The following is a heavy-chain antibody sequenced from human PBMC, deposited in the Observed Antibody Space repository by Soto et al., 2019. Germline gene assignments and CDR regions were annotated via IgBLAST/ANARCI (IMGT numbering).Heavy chain of an antibody. CDR3: AGGGVRGVITRTRDYYGMDV. Sequence: HGESLKISCKGSGYSFTSYWIGWVRQMPGKGLEWMGIIYPGDSDTRYSPSFQGQVTISADKSISTAYLQWSSLKASDTAMYYCAGGGVRGVITRTRDYYGMDVWGQGTKVTVSS. CDR1: GYSFTSYW. V-gene: IGHV5-51*01. D-gene: IGHD3-10*01. CDR2: IYPGDSDT. J-gene: IGHJ6*02.